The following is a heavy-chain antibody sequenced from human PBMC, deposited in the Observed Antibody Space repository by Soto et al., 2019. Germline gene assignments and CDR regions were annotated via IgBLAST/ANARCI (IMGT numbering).Heavy chain of an antibody. V-gene: IGHV4-59*08. D-gene: IGHD3-10*01. CDR3: ARHDGSRSTDY. CDR2: IHSGST. J-gene: IGHJ4*02. Sequence: QVQLQESGPGLVKPSGTLSLTCTVSVGSISSDYWNWIRQPPGKGLEWIGYIHSGSTTYSASLRSRVTISVDTSKNQFSLKLSSVTAADTAVYFWARHDGSRSTDYWGQGTLVTFSS. CDR1: VGSISSDY.